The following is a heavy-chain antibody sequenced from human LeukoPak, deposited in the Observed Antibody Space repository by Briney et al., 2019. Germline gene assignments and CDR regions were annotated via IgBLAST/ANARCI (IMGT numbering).Heavy chain of an antibody. J-gene: IGHJ5*02. CDR3: ASSSWYFGFP. D-gene: IGHD6-13*01. Sequence: SVKVSCKASGGTFSSYAISWVRQAPGQGLEWMGGIIPIFGTANYAQKFQGRVTMTRDTSTSTVYMELSSLRSEDTAVYYCASSSWYFGFPWGQGTLVTVSS. CDR2: IIPIFGTA. CDR1: GGTFSSYA. V-gene: IGHV1-69*05.